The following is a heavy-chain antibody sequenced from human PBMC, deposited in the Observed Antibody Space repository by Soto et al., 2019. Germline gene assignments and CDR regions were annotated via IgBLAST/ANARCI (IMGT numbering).Heavy chain of an antibody. J-gene: IGHJ5*02. CDR1: GFSFSNYW. Sequence: GSLRLSCAASGFSFSNYWMNWVRLAPGKGPEWVANIRKDGSEKIYVDSVEGRFTISRDNAKNPLFLQMNNLRADGTAMYYCVGGTGWLMDTWGQGTPVTVSS. D-gene: IGHD6-19*01. CDR3: VGGTGWLMDT. V-gene: IGHV3-7*03. CDR2: IRKDGSEK.